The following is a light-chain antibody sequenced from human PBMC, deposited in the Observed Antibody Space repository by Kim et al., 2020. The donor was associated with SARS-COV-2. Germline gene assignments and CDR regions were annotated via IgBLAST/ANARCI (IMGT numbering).Light chain of an antibody. CDR2: DAS. CDR1: QSVSSY. CDR3: QQRTNWPPFT. V-gene: IGKV3-11*01. J-gene: IGKJ3*01. Sequence: EIVLTQSPASLSLSPGEGATLSCRASQSVSSYLAWYQQKPGQAPRLLIYDASNRATGVPARFSGSGSGTDFTLTISSLEPEDSAVYYCQQRTNWPPFTFGPGTKVDIK.